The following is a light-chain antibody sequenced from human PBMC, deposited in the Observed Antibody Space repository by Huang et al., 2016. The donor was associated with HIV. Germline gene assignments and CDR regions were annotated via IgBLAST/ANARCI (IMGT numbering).Light chain of an antibody. CDR1: QSVFSY. J-gene: IGKJ2*01. V-gene: IGKV3-11*01. CDR3: QQRSAWPRT. Sequence: EIVLTQSPATLSLSPGESATLSCRTSQSVFSYLAWYQQRPGQAPRLLIYAASNRAPGISASFSGSGSWTDFALTISSLESEDFAVYYCQQRSAWPRTFGQGTKLEI. CDR2: AAS.